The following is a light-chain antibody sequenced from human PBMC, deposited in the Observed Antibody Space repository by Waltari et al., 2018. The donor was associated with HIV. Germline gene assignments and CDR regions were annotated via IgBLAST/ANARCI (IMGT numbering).Light chain of an antibody. J-gene: IGKJ2*01. CDR3: RQYHNWPPFT. CDR2: YAS. V-gene: IGKV3-15*01. Sequence: EVVLTQSPAPLSVSPGERATLSCWASQNVNTYLAWYQQKPGKAPRLSSYYASTRATAVPARLIGSGSETEVTLTITCLQSEDFAVDYGRQYHNWPPFTFSQGTKLEI. CDR1: QNVNTY.